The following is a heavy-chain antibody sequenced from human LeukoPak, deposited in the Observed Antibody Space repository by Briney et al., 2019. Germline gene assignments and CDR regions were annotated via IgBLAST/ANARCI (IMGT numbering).Heavy chain of an antibody. CDR3: ARGMDSSSWYESWFDP. D-gene: IGHD6-13*01. Sequence: ASVKVSCKASGYTFTSYDINWVRQATGQGLEGMGWMNPNSGNTGYAQKFQGRVTMTRNTSISTAYMELSSLRSEDTAVYYCARGMDSSSWYESWFDPWGQGTLVTVSS. V-gene: IGHV1-8*01. CDR1: GYTFTSYD. CDR2: MNPNSGNT. J-gene: IGHJ5*02.